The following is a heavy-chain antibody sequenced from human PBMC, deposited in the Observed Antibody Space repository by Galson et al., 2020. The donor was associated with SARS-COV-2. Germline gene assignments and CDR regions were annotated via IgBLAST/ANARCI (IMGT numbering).Heavy chain of an antibody. Sequence: ETSETLSLTCTVSGGSISSYYWSWIRQPPGKGLEWIGYIYYSGSTKYNPSLKSRVTISVDTSKNQFSLKLSSVTAADTAVYYCAREAREYYFDNWGQGTLVTVSS. J-gene: IGHJ4*02. CDR1: GGSISSYY. V-gene: IGHV4-59*01. D-gene: IGHD6-6*01. CDR3: AREAREYYFDN. CDR2: IYYSGST.